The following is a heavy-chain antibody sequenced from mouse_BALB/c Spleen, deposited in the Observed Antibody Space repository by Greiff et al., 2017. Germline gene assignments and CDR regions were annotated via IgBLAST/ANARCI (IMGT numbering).Heavy chain of an antibody. CDR2: ISDGGSYT. Sequence: EVKLMESGGGLVKPGGSLKLSCAASGFTFSDYYMYWVRQTPEKRLEWVATISDGGSYTYYPDSVKGRFTISRDNAKNQLYLQMSSLKSEDTAMYYCAREEGNYVAMDYWGQGTSVTVSS. D-gene: IGHD2-1*01. CDR1: GFTFSDYY. J-gene: IGHJ4*01. CDR3: AREEGNYVAMDY. V-gene: IGHV5-4*02.